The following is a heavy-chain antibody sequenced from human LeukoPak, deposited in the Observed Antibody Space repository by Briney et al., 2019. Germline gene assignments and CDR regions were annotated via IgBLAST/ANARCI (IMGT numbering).Heavy chain of an antibody. Sequence: PGGSLRLSCAASGFTFSSYWMHWVRQAPGKGLVWVSRINSDGSSTSYADSVKGRFTISRDNAKNTLYLQMNSLRAEDTAVYYCARDKGNRDIVVVPAAMIRGRPGNWFDPWGQGTLVTVSS. CDR1: GFTFSSYW. CDR2: INSDGSST. J-gene: IGHJ5*02. D-gene: IGHD2-2*01. V-gene: IGHV3-74*01. CDR3: ARDKGNRDIVVVPAAMIRGRPGNWFDP.